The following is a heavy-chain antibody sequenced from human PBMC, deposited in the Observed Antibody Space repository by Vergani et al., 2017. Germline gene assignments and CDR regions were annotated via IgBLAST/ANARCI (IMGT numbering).Heavy chain of an antibody. J-gene: IGHJ6*03. Sequence: QVQLVQSGAEVKKPGASVKVSCKASGYTFTGYYMHWVRQAPGQGLEWMGRINPNSGGTNYAQKFQGRVTMTRDTSISTAYMELSRLRSDDTAVYYCARVSLNPHHYDFWSDYTSYYYYYMDVWGKGTTVTVSS. CDR3: ARVSLNPHHYDFWSDYTSYYYYYMDV. CDR2: INPNSGGT. CDR1: GYTFTGYY. D-gene: IGHD3-3*01. V-gene: IGHV1-2*06.